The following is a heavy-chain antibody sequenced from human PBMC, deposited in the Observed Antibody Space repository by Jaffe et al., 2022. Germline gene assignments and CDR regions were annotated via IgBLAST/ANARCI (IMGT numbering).Heavy chain of an antibody. Sequence: QVQLVESGGGLVKPGGSLRLSCAASGFTFSDYYMSWIRQAPGKGLEWVSYISSSGSTIYYADSVKGRFTISRDNAKNSLYLQMNSLRAEDTAVYYCARVGEYYDILTGYYTHPFFFDYWGQGTLVTVSS. V-gene: IGHV3-11*01. CDR3: ARVGEYYDILTGYYTHPFFFDY. CDR2: ISSSGSTI. D-gene: IGHD3-9*01. J-gene: IGHJ4*02. CDR1: GFTFSDYY.